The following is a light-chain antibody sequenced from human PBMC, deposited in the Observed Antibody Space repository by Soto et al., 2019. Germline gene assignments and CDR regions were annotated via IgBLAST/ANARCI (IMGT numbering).Light chain of an antibody. V-gene: IGLV2-14*01. CDR3: SSYTSSSIVV. CDR1: SSDVGGYNY. CDR2: DVS. J-gene: IGLJ2*01. Sequence: QSALTQPASVSGSPGQSITISYTGTSSDVGGYNYVSWYQQHPGKAPKLMIYDVSNRPSGVSNRFSGSKSGNTASLTISGLQAEDEADYYCSSYTSSSIVVFGGGTKVTVL.